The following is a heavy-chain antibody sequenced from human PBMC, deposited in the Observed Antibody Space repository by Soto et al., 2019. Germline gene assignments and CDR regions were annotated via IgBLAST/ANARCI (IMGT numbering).Heavy chain of an antibody. Sequence: GGSLRLSCAASGFTIDDYAMHWVRQAPGKGLEWVSLISWDGGSTYYADSVKGRFTISRDNSKNSLYLQMNSLRAEDTALYYCAKALGGEYCSSTSCYYYYGMDVWGQGTTVTVSS. V-gene: IGHV3-43D*03. CDR1: GFTIDDYA. J-gene: IGHJ6*02. D-gene: IGHD2-2*01. CDR2: ISWDGGST. CDR3: AKALGGEYCSSTSCYYYYGMDV.